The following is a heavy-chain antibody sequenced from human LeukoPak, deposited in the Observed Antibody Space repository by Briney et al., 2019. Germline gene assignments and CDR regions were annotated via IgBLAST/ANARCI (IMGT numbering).Heavy chain of an antibody. CDR1: GGSISSTFYY. D-gene: IGHD2-21*02. CDR3: ARAYCGGDCYSGRAFDI. Sequence: SETLSLTCTVSGGSISSTFYYWGWIRQPPGKGLEWIGSINYSGSTYYNPSLKSRVTISVDTSKNQFSLKLSSVTAADTAVYYCARAYCGGDCYSGRAFDIWGQGTMVTVSS. J-gene: IGHJ3*02. CDR2: INYSGST. V-gene: IGHV4-39*01.